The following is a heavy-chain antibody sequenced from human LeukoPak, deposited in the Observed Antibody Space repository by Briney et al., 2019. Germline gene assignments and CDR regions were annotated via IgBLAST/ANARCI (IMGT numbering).Heavy chain of an antibody. CDR3: AKDQGYSGYANDY. CDR2: ISGSGGST. D-gene: IGHD5-12*01. Sequence: PGGSLRLSCAASGFTFSSYDMSWVRQAPGKGLEWVSAISGSGGSTYYADSVKGRFTISRDNSKNTLYLQMNSLRAEDTAVYYCAKDQGYSGYANDYWGQGTLVTVSS. CDR1: GFTFSSYD. J-gene: IGHJ4*02. V-gene: IGHV3-23*01.